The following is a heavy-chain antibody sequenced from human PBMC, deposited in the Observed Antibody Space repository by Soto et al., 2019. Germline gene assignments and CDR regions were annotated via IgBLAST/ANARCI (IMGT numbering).Heavy chain of an antibody. V-gene: IGHV1-2*02. D-gene: IGHD6-6*01. J-gene: IGHJ3*01. CDR2: INPNSGGT. CDR1: GYSFTDHY. Sequence: QVQLVQSGAEVKKPGSSVRVSCEASGYSFTDHYMHWVRQAPGQGLEWMGWINPNSGGTKSAQQFQGRVTMTRDTSISTAYMELSRLRFDDTAVYYCARDVYSGSGDAFDLWGQGTMVTVSS. CDR3: ARDVYSGSGDAFDL.